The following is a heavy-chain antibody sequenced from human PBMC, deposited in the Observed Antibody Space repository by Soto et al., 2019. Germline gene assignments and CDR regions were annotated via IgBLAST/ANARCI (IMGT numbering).Heavy chain of an antibody. D-gene: IGHD5-12*01. V-gene: IGHV4-59*01. CDR3: ARVATPRADYYGMDV. CDR2: IYYSGST. J-gene: IGHJ6*02. Sequence: QVQLQESGPGLVKPSETLSLTCTVSGGSISSYYWSWIRQPPGKGLEWIGYIYYSGSTNYNPSLTSRVTISVDTSKNQFSLKLSSVTAADTAVYYCARVATPRADYYGMDVWGQGTTVTVSS. CDR1: GGSISSYY.